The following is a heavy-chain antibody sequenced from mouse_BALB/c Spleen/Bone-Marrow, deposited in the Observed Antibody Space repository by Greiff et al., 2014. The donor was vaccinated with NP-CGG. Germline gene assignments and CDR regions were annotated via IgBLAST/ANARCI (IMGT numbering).Heavy chain of an antibody. CDR3: AWSAGSLRRFDY. D-gene: IGHD6-2*01. V-gene: IGHV1-87*01. CDR1: GYTFTSYW. CDR2: IYPGDGDT. J-gene: IGHJ2*01. Sequence: VQLQQSGAELARPGASVKLSCKASGYTFTSYWMQWVKQRPGQGLEWIGAIYPGDGDTRYTQKFKGKATLTADKSSTTAYMQLSSFATEDSAVYDCAWSAGSLRRFDYWGQGTTLTVSS.